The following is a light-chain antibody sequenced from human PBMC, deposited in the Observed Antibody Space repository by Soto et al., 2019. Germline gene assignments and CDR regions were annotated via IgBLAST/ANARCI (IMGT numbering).Light chain of an antibody. CDR2: SND. V-gene: IGLV1-44*01. CDR3: AAWDDTLNGYV. CDR1: SSNIGSNT. J-gene: IGLJ1*01. Sequence: QSVLTQPPSASGTPGQRGTISCSGSSSNIGSNTVNWYQQLSGTAPKLLIYSNDQRPSGVPDRFSGSKSGTSASLAISGPQSEDEADYYCAAWDDTLNGYVFGAGTKVTVL.